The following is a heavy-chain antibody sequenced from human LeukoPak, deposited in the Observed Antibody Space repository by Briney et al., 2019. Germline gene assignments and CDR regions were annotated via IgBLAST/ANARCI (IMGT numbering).Heavy chain of an antibody. D-gene: IGHD3-10*01. J-gene: IGHJ6*03. CDR1: GFTFTKYA. CDR2: IGGSGTKT. Sequence: PGGSLRLSCAASGFTFTKYAMSWVRQAAGKGLEWVSAIGGSGTKTFYAESVKGRFTISRDNSNNILFLQMDSLRAEDTAMYYCAKRPLPGGSPNYYMDVWGKGTTVTISS. V-gene: IGHV3-23*01. CDR3: AKRPLPGGSPNYYMDV.